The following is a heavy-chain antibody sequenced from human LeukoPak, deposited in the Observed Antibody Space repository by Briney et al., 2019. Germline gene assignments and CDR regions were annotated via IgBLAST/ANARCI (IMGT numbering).Heavy chain of an antibody. D-gene: IGHD6-6*01. V-gene: IGHV4-59*11. Sequence: SETLSLTCTVSGGSISSHYWSWIRQPPGKGLEWIGYIYYSGSTNHNPSLKSRVTISVDTSKNQFSLKLSSVTAADTAVYYCARTGAMAARRAQDYWGQGTLVTVSS. J-gene: IGHJ4*02. CDR1: GGSISSHY. CDR3: ARTGAMAARRAQDY. CDR2: IYYSGST.